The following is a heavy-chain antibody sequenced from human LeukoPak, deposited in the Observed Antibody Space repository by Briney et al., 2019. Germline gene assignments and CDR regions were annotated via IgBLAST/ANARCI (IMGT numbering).Heavy chain of an antibody. V-gene: IGHV3-74*01. CDR1: GFTFSNYW. Sequence: PGGSLRLSCAASGFTFSNYWIHWVRQAPGKGLVWVSRINRDGSITSYADSVKGRFTISRDNAKNTLYLQMNSLRAEDTAVYYCASQIVVAAFDIWGQGTMVTVSS. CDR2: INRDGSIT. J-gene: IGHJ3*02. CDR3: ASQIVVAAFDI. D-gene: IGHD3-22*01.